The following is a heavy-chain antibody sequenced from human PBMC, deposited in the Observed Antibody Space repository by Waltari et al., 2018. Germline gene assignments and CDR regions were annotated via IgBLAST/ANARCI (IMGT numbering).Heavy chain of an antibody. Sequence: QVQLVQSGAEVKKPGASVKVSCKASGYTFTGYYMHWVRQAPGQGLEWMGWINPNSGGTNYAQKFQGRVTMTRDTSISTAYMELSRLRSDDTAVYYCARDRYSSSWTYYYGMDVWGQGTTVTVSS. CDR3: ARDRYSSSWTYYYGMDV. CDR2: INPNSGGT. D-gene: IGHD6-13*01. CDR1: GYTFTGYY. J-gene: IGHJ6*02. V-gene: IGHV1-2*02.